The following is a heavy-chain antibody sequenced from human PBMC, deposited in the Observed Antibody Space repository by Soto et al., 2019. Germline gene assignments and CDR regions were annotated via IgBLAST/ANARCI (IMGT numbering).Heavy chain of an antibody. D-gene: IGHD5-18*01. V-gene: IGHV3-33*01. CDR2: IWYDGSNK. Sequence: VGSLRLSCAASGFTFSSYGMHWVRQAPGKGLEWVAVIWYDGSNKYYADSVKGRFTISRDNSKNTLYLQMNSLRAEDTAVYYCARELRTAMVPYYFDYWGQGTLVTVSS. CDR1: GFTFSSYG. J-gene: IGHJ4*02. CDR3: ARELRTAMVPYYFDY.